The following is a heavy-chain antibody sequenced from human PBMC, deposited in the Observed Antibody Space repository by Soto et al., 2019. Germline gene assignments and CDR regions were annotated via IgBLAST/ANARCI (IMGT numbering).Heavy chain of an antibody. J-gene: IGHJ6*02. CDR1: GFTFSSYA. Sequence: EVQLLESGGGLVQPGGSLRLSCAASGFTFSSYAMSWVRQAPGKGLEWVSAISGSGGSTYYADSVKGRFTISRDNSKNTLYLQMNSLRAEDTAVYYCGRDDIVVVPAAMGYYYYGMDVWGQGTTVTVSS. V-gene: IGHV3-23*01. D-gene: IGHD2-2*01. CDR2: ISGSGGST. CDR3: GRDDIVVVPAAMGYYYYGMDV.